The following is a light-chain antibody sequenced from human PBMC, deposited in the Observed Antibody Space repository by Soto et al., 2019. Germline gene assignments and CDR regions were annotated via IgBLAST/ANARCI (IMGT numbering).Light chain of an antibody. CDR1: TSDIGRYNY. CDR2: DVR. Sequence: QSALTQPPSASGSPGQSVTISCTGTTSDIGRYNYVSWYQQHPGTAPKLIIYDVRKRPSGVPDRFSASKSANSASLTVSGLQPEDEADYYCGSYGGSNNWVFGGGTKLTVL. V-gene: IGLV2-8*01. J-gene: IGLJ3*02. CDR3: GSYGGSNNWV.